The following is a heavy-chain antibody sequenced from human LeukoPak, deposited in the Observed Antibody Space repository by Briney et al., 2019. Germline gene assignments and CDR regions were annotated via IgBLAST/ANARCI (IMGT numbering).Heavy chain of an antibody. CDR3: ARDSYSGESVYCSGGSCYSGGVDY. CDR1: GLTFSSCA. Sequence: GGSLRLSCAASGLTFSSCAMSWVRQAPGKGLEWVSLISGSGVTTHYADSVKGRFTISRDNSKNTLYLQMNSLRAEDTAVYYCARDSYSGESVYCSGGSCYSGGVDYWGQGTLVTVSS. J-gene: IGHJ4*02. CDR2: ISGSGVTT. V-gene: IGHV3-23*01. D-gene: IGHD2-15*01.